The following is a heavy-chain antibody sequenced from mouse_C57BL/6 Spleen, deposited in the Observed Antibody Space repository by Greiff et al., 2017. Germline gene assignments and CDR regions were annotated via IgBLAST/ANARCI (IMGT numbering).Heavy chain of an antibody. V-gene: IGHV1-7*01. CDR3: AGGNYGFDY. Sequence: LVESGAELAKPGASVKLSCKASGYTFTSYWMHWVKQRPGQGLEWIGYINPSSGYTKYNQKFKDKATLTADKSSSTAYLQLSSLTYEDSAVYYCAGGNYGFDYWGQGTTLTVSS. J-gene: IGHJ2*01. D-gene: IGHD2-1*01. CDR2: INPSSGYT. CDR1: GYTFTSYW.